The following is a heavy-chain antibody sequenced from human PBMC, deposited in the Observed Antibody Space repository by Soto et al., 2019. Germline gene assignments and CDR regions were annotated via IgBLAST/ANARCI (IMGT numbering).Heavy chain of an antibody. J-gene: IGHJ4*02. D-gene: IGHD5-18*01. CDR2: VNPNSGYT. Sequence: ASVKASCKASGYTFTNHDITWVRKAAGQGLEWEGWVNPNSGYTAYAQKFVGRVTMTRNTPLRTAYMELSSLTSGDTALYSCARSYSYDWKDYWGQGTLVTVAS. CDR3: ARSYSYDWKDY. V-gene: IGHV1-8*01. CDR1: GYTFTNHD.